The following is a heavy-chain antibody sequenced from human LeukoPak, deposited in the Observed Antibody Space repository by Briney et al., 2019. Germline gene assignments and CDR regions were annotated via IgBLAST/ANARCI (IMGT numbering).Heavy chain of an antibody. Sequence: GEPLKISCKAFGYTYTDYWIGWVRQMPGQGLEWMGIIYTGDSDTIYSPSFQGQVTISVDKSISTAYLQWSTLGASDTAIYYCARLDRGHRLPGEGFDYWGQGTLVTVSS. CDR2: IYTGDSDT. CDR3: ARLDRGHRLPGEGFDY. D-gene: IGHD6-25*01. V-gene: IGHV5-51*01. CDR1: GYTYTDYW. J-gene: IGHJ4*02.